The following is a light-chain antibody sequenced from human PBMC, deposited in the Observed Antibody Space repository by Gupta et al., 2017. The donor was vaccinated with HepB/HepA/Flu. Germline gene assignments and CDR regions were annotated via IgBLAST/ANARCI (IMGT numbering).Light chain of an antibody. CDR1: QSVGGRY. Sequence: PGDRATLSCRASQSVGGRYLAWYQQKPAQAPRLLFFGTSTRNAGVPDRFSGSGSGTDFTLTITRLEPEDFAVYFCQQEDDSPWTFGQGTKVEIK. CDR2: GTS. V-gene: IGKV3-20*01. J-gene: IGKJ1*01. CDR3: QQEDDSPWT.